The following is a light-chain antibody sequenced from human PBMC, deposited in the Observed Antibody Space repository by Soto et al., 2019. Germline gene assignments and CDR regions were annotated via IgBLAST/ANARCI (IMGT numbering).Light chain of an antibody. CDR3: QTYDTSLSGIV. J-gene: IGLJ1*01. CDR1: TSNIGAVYD. V-gene: IGLV1-40*01. Sequence: QSVLTQPPSVSGAPGQRVTISCTGSTSNIGAVYDVHWYRQLAGTAPKLLLSGDTNRPSGVPDRFSGSKSGTSASLTISGLQADDAGDYYCQTYDTSLSGIVFGSGTQLTVL. CDR2: GDT.